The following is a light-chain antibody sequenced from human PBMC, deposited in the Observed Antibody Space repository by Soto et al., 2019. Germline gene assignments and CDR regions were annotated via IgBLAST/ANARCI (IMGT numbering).Light chain of an antibody. V-gene: IGLV1-40*01. CDR2: GNS. Sequence: QSVLTQPPSVSGAPGQRVTISCTGSSSNIGAGYDVHWYQQLPGTGPKLLIYGNSNRPSGVPDRFSGSKSGTSASLAITGLQAEDEADYYCQSYDSSLSGGVFGGGTKVTVL. CDR1: SSNIGAGYD. CDR3: QSYDSSLSGGV. J-gene: IGLJ3*02.